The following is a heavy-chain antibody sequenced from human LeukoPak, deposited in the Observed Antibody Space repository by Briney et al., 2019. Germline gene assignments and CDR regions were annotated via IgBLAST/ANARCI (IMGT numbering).Heavy chain of an antibody. Sequence: SETLSLTCTVSGRSISSYYWSWIRHPPGKGLEWIGYIYYSGSTNYNPPLKSRVTISVDTSKNQFSLKLSAVNDADTAVYYCARDFRYYGSGSYHTSFDSWGQGTLVTVS. J-gene: IGHJ4*02. D-gene: IGHD3-10*01. CDR1: GRSISSYY. CDR3: ARDFRYYGSGSYHTSFDS. CDR2: IYYSGST. V-gene: IGHV4-59*12.